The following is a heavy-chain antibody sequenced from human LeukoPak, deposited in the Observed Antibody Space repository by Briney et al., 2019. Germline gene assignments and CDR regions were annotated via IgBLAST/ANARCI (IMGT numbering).Heavy chain of an antibody. D-gene: IGHD3-10*01. Sequence: SETLSLTCTVSGGSISSGSYYWNWIRQPAGKGLEWVGRIYISGSTNYNPSFKSRVTISVDTSKNQFSLKLSSVTAADTAVYYCARHPEPTLLLWSLYAFDIWGQGTMVTVSS. CDR1: GGSISSGSYY. V-gene: IGHV4-61*02. CDR2: IYISGST. CDR3: ARHPEPTLLLWSLYAFDI. J-gene: IGHJ3*02.